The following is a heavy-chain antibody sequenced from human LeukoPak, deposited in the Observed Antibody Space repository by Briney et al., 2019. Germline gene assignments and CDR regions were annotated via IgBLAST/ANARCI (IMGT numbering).Heavy chain of an antibody. CDR3: ARGALVVVAAKDY. CDR1: GYTFTGYY. CDR2: INPNSGGT. Sequence: GASVKVSCKASGYTFTGYYMHWVRQAPGQGLEWMGWINPNSGGTNYAQKFQGRVTMTRDTSISTAYMELSRLRSDDTAVYYCARGALVVVAAKDYWGQGTLVTVSS. J-gene: IGHJ4*02. V-gene: IGHV1-2*02. D-gene: IGHD2-15*01.